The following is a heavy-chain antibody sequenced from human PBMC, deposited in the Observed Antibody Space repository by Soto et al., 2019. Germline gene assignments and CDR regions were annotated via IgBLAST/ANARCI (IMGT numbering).Heavy chain of an antibody. J-gene: IGHJ5*02. Sequence: EVQLVESGGGLVQPGGSLRLSCAASGFTVSSNYMSWVRQAPGKGLGWVSVIYSGGTTYYADSVKGRFTISRNNSKNTLYLKMNGLRAEDTAVYYCARNGDSSDYRGWFDPWGQGTLVTVSS. CDR3: ARNGDSSDYRGWFDP. CDR1: GFTVSSNY. V-gene: IGHV3-66*01. D-gene: IGHD3-22*01. CDR2: IYSGGTT.